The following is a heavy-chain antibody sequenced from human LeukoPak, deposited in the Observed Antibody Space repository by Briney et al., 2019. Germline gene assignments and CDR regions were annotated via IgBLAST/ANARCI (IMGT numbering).Heavy chain of an antibody. Sequence: ASVKVSCKASGYTFTTYAVNWVRQAPGQGLEWMGWINPNSGGTNYAQKFQGRVTMTRDTSISTAYMELSRLRSDDTAVYYCARVHSVMGEYYFDYWGQGTLVTVSS. CDR2: INPNSGGT. D-gene: IGHD3-16*01. CDR3: ARVHSVMGEYYFDY. CDR1: GYTFTTYA. J-gene: IGHJ4*02. V-gene: IGHV1-2*02.